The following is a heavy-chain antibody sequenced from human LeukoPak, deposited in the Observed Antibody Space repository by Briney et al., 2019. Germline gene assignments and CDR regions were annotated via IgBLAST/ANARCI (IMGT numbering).Heavy chain of an antibody. Sequence: ASVKVSCKTSGYTFTDYYMHRGRQAPGQGLEWMGWINPNSGVISSAQKFQGRVPMTRDTSITTVYMEVRWLTSDDTAIYYCARADRLDGAPYLIGPWGQGTLVTVSS. CDR2: INPNSGVI. J-gene: IGHJ5*02. CDR1: GYTFTDYY. D-gene: IGHD2-21*01. V-gene: IGHV1-2*02. CDR3: ARADRLDGAPYLIGP.